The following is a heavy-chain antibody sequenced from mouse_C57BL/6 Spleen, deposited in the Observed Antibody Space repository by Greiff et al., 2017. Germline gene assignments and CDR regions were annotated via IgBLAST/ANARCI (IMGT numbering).Heavy chain of an antibody. V-gene: IGHV5-17*01. Sequence: EVKVVESGGGLVKPGGSLKLSCAASGFTFSDYGMHWVRQAPEKGLEWVAYISSGSSTIYYADTVKGRFTISRDNAKNTLFLQMTSLSSEDTAMYYCAAANYYAMDYWGQGTSVTVSS. CDR2: ISSGSSTI. J-gene: IGHJ4*01. CDR1: GFTFSDYG. CDR3: AAANYYAMDY.